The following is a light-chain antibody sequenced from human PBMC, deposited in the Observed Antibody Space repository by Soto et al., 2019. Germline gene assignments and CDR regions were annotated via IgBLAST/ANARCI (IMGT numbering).Light chain of an antibody. CDR1: QSVTNSF. CDR2: GAS. J-gene: IGKJ1*01. Sequence: EIVLAQSPGTLSLSPGERATLSCRASQSVTNSFLDWYQQKPGQAPRLLIYGASRRDTGIPDGFTGSGSGTDFTLTISRLEPEDFAVYYCQQYVSSPWAFGQGTKVEI. V-gene: IGKV3-20*01. CDR3: QQYVSSPWA.